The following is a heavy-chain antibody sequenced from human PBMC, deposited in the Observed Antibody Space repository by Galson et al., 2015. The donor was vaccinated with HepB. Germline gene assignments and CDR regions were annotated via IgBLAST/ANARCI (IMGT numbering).Heavy chain of an antibody. CDR1: GFIFSDFA. CDR3: AKALEDPYGGKSGMDY. J-gene: IGHJ4*02. Sequence: SLRLSCAASGFIFSDFAMHWVRQAPGKGLEWLSVISYEGTNKKYADSVRGRFTISRENSKNTVYLQMSALRPEDTAVYYCAKALEDPYGGKSGMDYWGQGARVSVSS. D-gene: IGHD1-26*01. CDR2: ISYEGTNK. V-gene: IGHV3-30*18.